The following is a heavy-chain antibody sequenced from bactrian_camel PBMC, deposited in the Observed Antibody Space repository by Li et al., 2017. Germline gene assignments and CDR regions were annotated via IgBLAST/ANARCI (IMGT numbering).Heavy chain of an antibody. D-gene: IGHD5*01. Sequence: QLVESGGGSVQAGGSLRLSCRASGVIYSTYCMGWFRQAPGKEREGVAGIESDGSTSYADSVKGRFAISQDNAKNTLYLQMDSLKPEDTAMYYCAADYFLSELGTGPLGNVLSSSEYNYWGQGTQVTVS. CDR1: GVIYSTYC. V-gene: IGHV3S53*01. CDR3: AADYFLSELGTGPLGNVLSSSEYNY. J-gene: IGHJ4*01. CDR2: IESDGST.